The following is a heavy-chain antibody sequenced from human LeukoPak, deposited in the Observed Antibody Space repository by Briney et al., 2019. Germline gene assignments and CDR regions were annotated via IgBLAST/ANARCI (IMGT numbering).Heavy chain of an antibody. CDR2: IYYSGST. D-gene: IGHD3-10*01. Sequence: SETLSLTCTVSGGSISSYYWSWIRQPPGKGLEWIGCIYYSGSTNYNPSLKSRVTISVDTSKNQFSLKLSSVTAADTAVYYCARGPVVRGVINNWFDPWGQGTLVTVSS. V-gene: IGHV4-59*01. CDR3: ARGPVVRGVINNWFDP. J-gene: IGHJ5*02. CDR1: GGSISSYY.